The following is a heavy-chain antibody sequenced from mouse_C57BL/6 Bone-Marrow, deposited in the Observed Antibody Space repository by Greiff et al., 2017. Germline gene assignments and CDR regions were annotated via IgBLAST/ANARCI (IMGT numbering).Heavy chain of an antibody. CDR2: INPSSGYT. CDR1: GYTFTSYW. V-gene: IGHV1-7*01. CDR3: ARGYFDY. J-gene: IGHJ2*01. Sequence: VQLQQSGAELAKPGASVKLSCKASGYTFTSYWMHWVKQRPGQGLEWIGYINPSSGYTKYNQKFKDKATLTADKSYSPAYMQLSSLTYEDSAVYYCARGYFDYWGQGTTLTVSS.